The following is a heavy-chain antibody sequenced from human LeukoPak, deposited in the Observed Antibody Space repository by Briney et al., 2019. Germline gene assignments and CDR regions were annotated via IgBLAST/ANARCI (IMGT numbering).Heavy chain of an antibody. Sequence: PGGSLRLSCAASGFIFSDYDMHWVRQAPGKGLEWVAVISYDRRNTYYADSVKGRFTISRDNSKNTLYLQMNSLRAEDTAVYYCAKIVVTGFHYWGQGTLVTVSS. CDR2: ISYDRRNT. V-gene: IGHV3-30*18. J-gene: IGHJ4*02. CDR1: GFIFSDYD. D-gene: IGHD2-21*02. CDR3: AKIVVTGFHY.